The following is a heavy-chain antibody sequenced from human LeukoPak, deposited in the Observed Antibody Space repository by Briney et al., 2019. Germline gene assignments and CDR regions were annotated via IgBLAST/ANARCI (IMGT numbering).Heavy chain of an antibody. Sequence: PGGSLRLSCAASGFTFSSYAMHWVRQAPGKGLEWVAVISYDGSNKYYADSVKGRFTISRDNSKNTLYLQMNSLRAEDTAVYYCARGLGGGSQDWGQGTLLTVSS. CDR2: ISYDGSNK. CDR3: ARGLGGGSQD. J-gene: IGHJ4*02. D-gene: IGHD2-15*01. CDR1: GFTFSSYA. V-gene: IGHV3-30*04.